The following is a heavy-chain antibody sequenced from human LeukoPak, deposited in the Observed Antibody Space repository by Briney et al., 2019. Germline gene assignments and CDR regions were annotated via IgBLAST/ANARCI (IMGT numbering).Heavy chain of an antibody. CDR2: ISSNGGTT. CDR3: VKAVLGQWLASDY. D-gene: IGHD6-19*01. J-gene: IGHJ4*02. Sequence: PGGSLRLSCSASGFTFSSHAMHWVRQAPGKGLEYVSAISSNGGTTYYADSVKGKITISRDNSKSTLYLQMSSLRAEDTAVYYCVKAVLGQWLASDYWGQGALVTVSS. CDR1: GFTFSSHA. V-gene: IGHV3-64D*06.